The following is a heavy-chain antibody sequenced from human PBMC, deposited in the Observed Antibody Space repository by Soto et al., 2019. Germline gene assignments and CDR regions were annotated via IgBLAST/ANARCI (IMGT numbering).Heavy chain of an antibody. CDR3: ARQMFIGGMDV. Sequence: QVQLQESGPGLVKPSETLSLTCTVSGASISSYYWSWIRQPPGKGLEGIGYIYYSGSTNYNPSLTSRVTISVDTSKNQFSLRLSSVTAADTAVYHCARQMFIGGMDVWGQGTTVTVSS. CDR1: GASISSYY. V-gene: IGHV4-59*08. D-gene: IGHD2-15*01. J-gene: IGHJ6*02. CDR2: IYYSGST.